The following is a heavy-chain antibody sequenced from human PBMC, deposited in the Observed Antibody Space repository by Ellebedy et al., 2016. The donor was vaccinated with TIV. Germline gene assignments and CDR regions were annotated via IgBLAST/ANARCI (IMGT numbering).Heavy chain of an antibody. D-gene: IGHD6-13*01. V-gene: IGHV3-9*01. Sequence: GGSLRLSXAASGFTFDDYAMHWVRQAPGKGLEWVSGISWNSGSIGYADSVKGRFTISRDNAKNSLYLQMNSLRAEDTALYYCAKASALAAAGTHWGQGTLVTVSS. CDR1: GFTFDDYA. J-gene: IGHJ4*02. CDR3: AKASALAAAGTH. CDR2: ISWNSGSI.